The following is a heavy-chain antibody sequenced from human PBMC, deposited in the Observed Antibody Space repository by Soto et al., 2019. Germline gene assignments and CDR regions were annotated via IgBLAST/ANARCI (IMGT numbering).Heavy chain of an antibody. Sequence: EVQLVQSGAEVKKPGESLKISCKGSGYSFTSYWIGWVRQMPGKGLEWMGIIYPGDSDTRYSPSFQGQVTISADKSISTAYLQWSSLKASDTAMYYCARHVETTVTTWSASDYWGQGTLVTVSS. J-gene: IGHJ4*02. V-gene: IGHV5-51*01. D-gene: IGHD4-17*01. CDR1: GYSFTSYW. CDR2: IYPGDSDT. CDR3: ARHVETTVTTWSASDY.